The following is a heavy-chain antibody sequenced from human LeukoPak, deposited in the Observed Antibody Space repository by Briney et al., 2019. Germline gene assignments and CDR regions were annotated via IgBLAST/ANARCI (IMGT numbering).Heavy chain of an antibody. Sequence: ASVKVSCKASGYTFSSYGISWVRQAPGQGLEWMGWISVYNGHTNYAQKLQGRVTMTTDTSTSTAYMELSSLRSEDTAVYYCARERAAGQWLVGDFDYWGQGTLVTVSS. CDR2: ISVYNGHT. CDR1: GYTFSSYG. V-gene: IGHV1-18*01. J-gene: IGHJ4*02. CDR3: ARERAAGQWLVGDFDY. D-gene: IGHD6-19*01.